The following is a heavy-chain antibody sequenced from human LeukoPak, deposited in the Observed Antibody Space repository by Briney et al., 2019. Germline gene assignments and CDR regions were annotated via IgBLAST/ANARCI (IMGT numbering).Heavy chain of an antibody. V-gene: IGHV3-30*02. J-gene: IGHJ4*02. Sequence: GGSLRLSCAASGFTFSSYGMHWVRQAPGKGLEWVAFIRYDGSNKYYADSVKGRFTISRDNSKNTLYLQMNSLRAEDTAVYYCAKASVSSSWSDFDYWGQGTLVTVSS. D-gene: IGHD6-13*01. CDR1: GFTFSSYG. CDR3: AKASVSSSWSDFDY. CDR2: IRYDGSNK.